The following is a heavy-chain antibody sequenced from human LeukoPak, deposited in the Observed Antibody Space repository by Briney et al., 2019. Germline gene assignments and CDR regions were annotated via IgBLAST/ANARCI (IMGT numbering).Heavy chain of an antibody. D-gene: IGHD6-13*01. CDR2: ISSSSSTI. J-gene: IGHJ4*02. V-gene: IGHV3-48*04. CDR3: ARDLGSSSWSFYYFDY. CDR1: GFTFSSYS. Sequence: PGGSLRLSCAASGFTFSSYSMNWVRQAPGKGLEWVSYISSSSSTIYYADSVKGRFTISRDSAKNSLYLQMNSLRAEDTAVYYCARDLGSSSWSFYYFDYWGQGTLVTVSS.